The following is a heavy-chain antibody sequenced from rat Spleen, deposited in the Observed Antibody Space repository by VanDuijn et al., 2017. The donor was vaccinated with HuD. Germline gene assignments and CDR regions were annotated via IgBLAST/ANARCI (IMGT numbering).Heavy chain of an antibody. Sequence: QVQLKESGPGLMQHSHTLSLTCTVSRFSLTSYTPHWVPPPTGQSLEFTGIIWTGLITDYNSALKSRLSISRDTSKSQVFLKMNSLQTEDIATYYCARGGYYGYNLDYWGQGVMVTVSS. D-gene: IGHD1-9*01. V-gene: IGHV2-30*01. CDR3: ARGGYYGYNLDY. CDR2: IWTGLIT. CDR1: RFSLTSYT. J-gene: IGHJ2*01.